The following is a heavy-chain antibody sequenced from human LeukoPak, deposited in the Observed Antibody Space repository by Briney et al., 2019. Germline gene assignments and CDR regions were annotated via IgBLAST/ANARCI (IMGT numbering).Heavy chain of an antibody. D-gene: IGHD6-13*01. CDR2: IWYDRSNK. J-gene: IGHJ6*02. V-gene: IGHV3-33*01. CDR1: GFTFSSYG. Sequence: PGGSLRLSCAASGFTFSSYGMHWVRQAPGKGLEWVAVIWYDRSNKYYADSVKGRFTISRDNSKNTLYLQMNSLRAEDTAVYYCARESDSSSWYIHYYYYGMDVWGQGTTVTVSS. CDR3: ARESDSSSWYIHYYYYGMDV.